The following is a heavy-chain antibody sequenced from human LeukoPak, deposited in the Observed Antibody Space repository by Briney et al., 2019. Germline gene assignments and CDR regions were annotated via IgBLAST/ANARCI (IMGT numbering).Heavy chain of an antibody. D-gene: IGHD2-21*02. V-gene: IGHV4-38-2*02. CDR3: AVVTTSPYAFDY. J-gene: IGHJ4*02. CDR1: GYSISSGYY. Sequence: SETLSLTCTVSGYSISSGYYWGWIRQPPGKGLEWIGSIYHSGSTYYNPSLKSRVTISVDTSKNQFSLKLSSVTAADTAVYYCAVVTTSPYAFDYWGQGTLVTVSS. CDR2: IYHSGST.